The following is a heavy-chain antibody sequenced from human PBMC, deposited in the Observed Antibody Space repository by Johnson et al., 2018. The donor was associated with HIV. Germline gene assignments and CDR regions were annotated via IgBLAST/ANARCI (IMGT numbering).Heavy chain of an antibody. CDR3: AKPAGGGIAARNAFDI. J-gene: IGHJ3*02. Sequence: VQLVESGGGVVRPGGSLRLSCAASGFTFDDYGMSWVRQAPGKGLEWVSGINWHGGSTGYADSVKGRFTISRDNAKNSLYLQMNSLRAEDTAVYHCAKPAGGGIAARNAFDIWGQGTMVTVSS. D-gene: IGHD6-6*01. CDR2: INWHGGST. V-gene: IGHV3-20*01. CDR1: GFTFDDYG.